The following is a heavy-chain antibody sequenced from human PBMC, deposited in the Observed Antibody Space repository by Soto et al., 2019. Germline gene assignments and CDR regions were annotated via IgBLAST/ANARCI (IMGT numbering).Heavy chain of an antibody. CDR1: GYTFTSYG. J-gene: IGHJ5*02. V-gene: IGHV1-18*01. CDR2: ISAYNGNT. CDR3: ARRNELSGSYGSGPRYNWFDP. D-gene: IGHD1-26*01. Sequence: ASVKVSCKASGYTFTSYGISWVRQAPGQGLEWMGWISAYNGNTNYAQKLQGRVTMTTDTSTSTAYMELRSLRSDDTAVYCCARRNELSGSYGSGPRYNWFDPSAQRSLDTVSS.